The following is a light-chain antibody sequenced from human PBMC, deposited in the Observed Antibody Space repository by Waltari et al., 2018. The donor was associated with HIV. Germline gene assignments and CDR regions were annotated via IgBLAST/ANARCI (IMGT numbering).Light chain of an antibody. CDR1: SGPVTSGHY. J-gene: IGLJ2*01. CDR3: LLSYAGSRPVI. CDR2: DTS. V-gene: IGLV7-46*01. Sequence: QAVVTQEPSLTVSPGGTVTLTCSSSSGPVTSGHYPSWFQQKPGQAPRTLIYDTSSRQSWTPTRFSGSLLGGKAALTLSGAQPEDEAEYYCLLSYAGSRPVIFGGGTQLTVL.